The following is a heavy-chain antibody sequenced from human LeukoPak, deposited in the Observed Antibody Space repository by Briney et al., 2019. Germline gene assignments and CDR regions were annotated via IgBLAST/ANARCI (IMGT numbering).Heavy chain of an antibody. J-gene: IGHJ4*02. CDR2: VYYSGST. CDR1: GGSVSSVSHY. V-gene: IGHV4-61*01. Sequence: PSETLSLTCSVSGGSVSSVSHYWSWLRQPPGKGLEWIGYVYYSGSTNYNPFLKSRVTISVDTSKNQFSLKLSSVTAADTAVYYCARMYYYDNSFDYWGQGALVPVSS. CDR3: ARMYYYDNSFDY. D-gene: IGHD3-22*01.